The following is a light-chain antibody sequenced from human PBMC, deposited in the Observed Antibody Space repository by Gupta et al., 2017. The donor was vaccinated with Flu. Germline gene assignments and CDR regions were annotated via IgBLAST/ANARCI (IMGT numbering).Light chain of an antibody. CDR2: GAS. J-gene: IGKJ2*01. Sequence: EIVLTQSPGTLSLSPGERATLSCRTSQSVSSNYLAWYQQKPGQAPRFLIYGASSRATGVPDRFSGGGSGTDFTLTISRLEPEDFAVYYCQQVDTSPGTFGQGTKMEIK. CDR3: QQVDTSPGT. CDR1: QSVSSNY. V-gene: IGKV3-20*01.